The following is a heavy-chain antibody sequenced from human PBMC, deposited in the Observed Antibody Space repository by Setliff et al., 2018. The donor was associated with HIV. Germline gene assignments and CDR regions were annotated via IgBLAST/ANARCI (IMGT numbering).Heavy chain of an antibody. CDR3: ARDRGMVRGAHPPRYYYYMDV. CDR2: ISTYSGST. V-gene: IGHV1-18*01. J-gene: IGHJ6*03. CDR1: GYTFTNYG. Sequence: ASVKVSGKASGYTFTNYGITWLRQAPGQGPEWMGWISTYSGSTKYAENLQGRVTMTTDTSTSTAYMELRSLRSDDTTVYYCARDRGMVRGAHPPRYYYYMDVWGKGTTVTVSS. D-gene: IGHD3-10*01.